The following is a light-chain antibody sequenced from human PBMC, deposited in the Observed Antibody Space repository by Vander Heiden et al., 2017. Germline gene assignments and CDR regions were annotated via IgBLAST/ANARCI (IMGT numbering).Light chain of an antibody. CDR2: GAS. Sequence: EIVLTQSPGTLSLSPGERAPLSCRASQSVSSSYLAWYQQKPGQAPRLLIYGASSRATGIPDRFSGSGSGIDFTLTISRLEPEDFAVYYCQLYGSSPPITFGQGTRLEIK. CDR3: QLYGSSPPIT. J-gene: IGKJ5*01. V-gene: IGKV3-20*01. CDR1: QSVSSSY.